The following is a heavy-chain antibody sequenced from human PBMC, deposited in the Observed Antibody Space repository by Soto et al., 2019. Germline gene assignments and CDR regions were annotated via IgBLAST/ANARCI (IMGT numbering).Heavy chain of an antibody. D-gene: IGHD3-10*01. J-gene: IGHJ4*02. CDR3: AKGHETGHLLFVS. V-gene: IGHV3-23*01. CDR1: GFTFVAYA. CDR2: ITGAGTT. Sequence: PWGSLRLSCIASGFTFVAYAISCVRQSPVKGLEWVSTITGAGTTYYADSVKGRFTISGDSSKSTMYMEMSSLRAEDTAVYYCAKGHETGHLLFVSWGQGTLVTVSS.